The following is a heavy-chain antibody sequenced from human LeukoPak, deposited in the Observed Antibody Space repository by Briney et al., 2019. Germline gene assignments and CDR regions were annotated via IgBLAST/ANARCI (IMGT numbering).Heavy chain of an antibody. V-gene: IGHV4-39*01. CDR3: ARQTGSGLFTLP. D-gene: IGHD3/OR15-3a*01. CDR1: GISISSSNSY. Sequence: SETLSLTCTVSGISISSSNSYWGWIRQPPGEGLEWIGSIYYTGNTYYNASLKSRVTISIDTSKNQISLRLTSVTAADTAMYYCARQTGSGLFTLPGGQGTLVTVSS. CDR2: IYYTGNT. J-gene: IGHJ4*02.